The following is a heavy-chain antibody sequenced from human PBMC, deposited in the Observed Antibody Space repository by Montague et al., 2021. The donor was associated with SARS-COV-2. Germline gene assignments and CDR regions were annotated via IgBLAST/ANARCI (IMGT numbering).Heavy chain of an antibody. CDR3: ANLYSYGS. CDR2: ISTSSSYI. V-gene: IGHV3-21*01. CDR1: GFTFSSYS. D-gene: IGHD5-18*01. J-gene: IGHJ4*02. Sequence: SLRLSFSASGFTFSSYSMNWVRQAPGKGLEWVSSISTSSSYIYYADSVKGRFTISRDNAKNSLCLQMNSLRAEDTAVYYCANLYSYGSWGQGTLVTVSS.